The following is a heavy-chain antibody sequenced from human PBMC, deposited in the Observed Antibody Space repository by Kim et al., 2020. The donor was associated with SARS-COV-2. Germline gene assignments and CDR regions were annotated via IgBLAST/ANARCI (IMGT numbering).Heavy chain of an antibody. CDR2: IKSKTDGGTT. V-gene: IGHV3-15*05. J-gene: IGHJ4*02. CDR3: TVLGSYRMKY. D-gene: IGHD1-26*01. CDR1: GFTFTDAW. Sequence: GGSLRLSCAASGFTFTDAWMTWVRQAPGKGLEWVGRIKSKTDGGTTDYAAPVKGRFTISRDDSKNTLCLQMNSLKAEDTAVYYCTVLGSYRMKYWGQGTLVTVSS.